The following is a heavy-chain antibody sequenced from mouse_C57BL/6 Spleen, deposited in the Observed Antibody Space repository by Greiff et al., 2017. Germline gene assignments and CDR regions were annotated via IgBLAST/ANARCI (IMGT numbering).Heavy chain of an antibody. CDR1: GIDFSRYW. CDR2: INPDSSTI. Sequence: AASGIDFSRYWMSWVRRAPGKGLEWIGEINPDSSTINYAPSLKDKFIISRDNAKNTLYLQMSKVRSEDTALYYCARPGTTVVAEDWYFDVWGTGTTVTVSS. CDR3: ARPGTTVVAEDWYFDV. J-gene: IGHJ1*03. V-gene: IGHV4-1*01. D-gene: IGHD1-1*01.